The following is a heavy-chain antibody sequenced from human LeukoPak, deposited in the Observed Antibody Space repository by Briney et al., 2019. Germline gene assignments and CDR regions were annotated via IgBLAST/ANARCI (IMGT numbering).Heavy chain of an antibody. CDR3: ATGDGYNDAECLQH. CDR2: IWYDGSNK. J-gene: IGHJ1*01. D-gene: IGHD5-24*01. V-gene: IGHV3-33*01. CDR1: GFTFSSYG. Sequence: GGSLRLSCAASGFTFSSYGMHWVRQAPGKGLEWVAVIWYDGSNKYYGDSVKGRFTISRADSKKTLYLQMNSLRVEDTAVYYCATGDGYNDAECLQHWGQGTLVTVS.